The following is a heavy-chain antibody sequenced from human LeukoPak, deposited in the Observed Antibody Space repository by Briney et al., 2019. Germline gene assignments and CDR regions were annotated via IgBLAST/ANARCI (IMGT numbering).Heavy chain of an antibody. CDR1: GFTVSSNY. V-gene: IGHV3-53*01. CDR2: IYSDGNT. J-gene: IGHJ3*02. CDR3: ARDRRLLYFGELFHDAFDI. D-gene: IGHD3-10*01. Sequence: GGSLRLSCAASGFTVSSNYMNWVRQAPGKGLEWVSVIYSDGNTYYADSVKGRFTISRNNSKNTLYLQMNSLRAEDTAVYYCARDRRLLYFGELFHDAFDIWGRGTMVTVSS.